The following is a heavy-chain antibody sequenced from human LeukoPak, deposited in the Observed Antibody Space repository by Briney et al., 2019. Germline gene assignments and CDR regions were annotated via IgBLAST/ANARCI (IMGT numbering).Heavy chain of an antibody. J-gene: IGHJ4*02. V-gene: IGHV3-30-3*01. Sequence: PGTSLRLSCAASGFTLSRFAMHWVRQAPGKGLEWVASISYDGSPKYNADSVKGPFTISRDNPKNTLYLQINSLSPDDTAVYYCARDMGYNYGFFDSWGQGTLVTVSS. D-gene: IGHD5-18*01. CDR3: ARDMGYNYGFFDS. CDR1: GFTLSRFA. CDR2: ISYDGSPK.